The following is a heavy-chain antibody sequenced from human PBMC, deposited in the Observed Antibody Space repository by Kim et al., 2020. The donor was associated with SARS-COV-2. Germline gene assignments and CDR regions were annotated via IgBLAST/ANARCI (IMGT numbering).Heavy chain of an antibody. Sequence: SETLSLTCTVSGGSISSGGYYWSWIRQHPGKGLEWIGYIYYSGSTYYNPSLKSRVTISVDTSKNQFSLKLSSVTAADTAVYYCARERGYCSSTSCYHYYYGMDVWGQGTTVTVSS. J-gene: IGHJ6*02. CDR1: GGSISSGGYY. CDR3: ARERGYCSSTSCYHYYYGMDV. CDR2: IYYSGST. D-gene: IGHD2-2*01. V-gene: IGHV4-31*03.